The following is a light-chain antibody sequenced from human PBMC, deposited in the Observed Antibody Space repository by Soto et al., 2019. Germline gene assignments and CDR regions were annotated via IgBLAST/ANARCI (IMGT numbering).Light chain of an antibody. Sequence: AIRMTQSPSSLSASTGDRVTITCRASQGISSYLAWYQQKPGKAPKLLIYAASTLQSGAPSRFSGSGSGTDFTLTISCLQSEYGATYYCQHYYSYPGTFGPGTKVDSK. CDR1: QGISSY. J-gene: IGKJ3*01. V-gene: IGKV1-8*01. CDR3: QHYYSYPGT. CDR2: AAS.